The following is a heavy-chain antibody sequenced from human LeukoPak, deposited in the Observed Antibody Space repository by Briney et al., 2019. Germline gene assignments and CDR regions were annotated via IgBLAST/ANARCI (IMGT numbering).Heavy chain of an antibody. CDR2: IIPILGIA. CDR3: ARGDRYSSGSD. CDR1: GGTFSSYA. J-gene: IGHJ4*02. D-gene: IGHD6-19*01. V-gene: IGHV1-69*04. Sequence: GASVKVSRKASGGTFSSYAISWVRQAPGQGLEWMGRIIPILGIANYAQKFQGRVTITADKSTSTAYMELSSLRSEDTAVYYCARGDRYSSGSDWGQGTLVTVSS.